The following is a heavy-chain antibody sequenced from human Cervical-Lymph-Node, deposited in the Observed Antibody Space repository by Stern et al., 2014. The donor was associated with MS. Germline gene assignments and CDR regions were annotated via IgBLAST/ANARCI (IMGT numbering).Heavy chain of an antibody. CDR2: LFPFYGAT. Sequence: QMQLVQSGSEVKKPGSSVKVSCKPSGDTFSNYALSWVRQAPGQGLEWVGVLFPFYGATRYGRKFQGRVTITPEESTGTAFMELTNLTSDDTAIYYCALRRSYYVFWGQGTLITVSS. CDR3: ALRRSYYVF. D-gene: IGHD4-11*01. J-gene: IGHJ4*02. CDR1: GDTFSNYA. V-gene: IGHV1-69*01.